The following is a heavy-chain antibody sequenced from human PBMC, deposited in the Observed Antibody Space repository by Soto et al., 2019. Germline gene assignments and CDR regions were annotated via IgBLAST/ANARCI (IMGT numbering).Heavy chain of an antibody. V-gene: IGHV3-48*02. CDR1: GFSFSIHA. D-gene: IGHD3-16*01. Sequence: EVQLVESGAGLIQPGGSLRVSCEVSGFSFSIHAMNWVRQAPGKGLEWVAYIHANRSIIYYADSLKGRFTISRDNAKNSLFLQMGSMRDDNTAVYYSTRDGRNADYHYWGQGTLVTVSS. J-gene: IGHJ4*02. CDR3: TRDGRNADYHY. CDR2: IHANRSII.